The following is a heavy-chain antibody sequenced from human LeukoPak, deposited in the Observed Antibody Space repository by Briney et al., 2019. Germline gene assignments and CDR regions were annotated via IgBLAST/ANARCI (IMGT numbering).Heavy chain of an antibody. D-gene: IGHD2-2*01. CDR2: IYYSGST. CDR3: ARGIVVVGNWFDP. Sequence: SETLSLTCTVSGGSISSGGYSWSWIRQHPGKGLEWIGYIYYSGSTYYNPSLKSRVTISVDTSKNQFSLKLSSVTAADTAVYYCARGIVVVGNWFDPWGQGTLVTVSS. J-gene: IGHJ5*02. CDR1: GGSISSGGYS. V-gene: IGHV4-31*03.